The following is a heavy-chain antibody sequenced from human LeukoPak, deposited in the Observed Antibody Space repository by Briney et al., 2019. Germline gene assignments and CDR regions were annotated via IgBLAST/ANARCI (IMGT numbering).Heavy chain of an antibody. J-gene: IGHJ6*02. D-gene: IGHD4-23*01. V-gene: IGHV3-48*01. CDR2: ISSSSSTI. CDR1: GFTFSSYS. Sequence: GGSLRLSCAAPGFTFSSYSMNWVRQAPGKGLEWVSYISSSSSTIYYADSVKGRFTISRDNAKNSLYLQMNSLRAEDTAVYYCARDLRGSGSYGMDVWGQGTTVTVSS. CDR3: ARDLRGSGSYGMDV.